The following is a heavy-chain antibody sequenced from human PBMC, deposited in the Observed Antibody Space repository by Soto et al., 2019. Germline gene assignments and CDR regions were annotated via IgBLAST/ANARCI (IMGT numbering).Heavy chain of an antibody. V-gene: IGHV3-11*01. D-gene: IGHD4-17*01. CDR3: AVNYGDPGTDAFDI. J-gene: IGHJ3*02. CDR1: GFTFSDYY. CDR2: ISSGGSTI. Sequence: QVQLVESGGGLVKPGGSLRLSCAASGFTFSDYYMRWVRQAPGKGLEWVSYISSGGSTIYYADSVKGRFTISRDNTKNSLHLQKNNLRAEDTAVYYCAVNYGDPGTDAFDIWGQGTMVTVSS.